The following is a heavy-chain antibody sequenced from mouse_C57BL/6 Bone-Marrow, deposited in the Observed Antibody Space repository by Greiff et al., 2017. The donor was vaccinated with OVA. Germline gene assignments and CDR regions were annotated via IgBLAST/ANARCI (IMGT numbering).Heavy chain of an antibody. V-gene: IGHV1-42*01. CDR3: ARGGTSPFAY. Sequence: LQQSGPELVKPGASVKISCKASGYSFTGYYMNWVKQSPEKSLEWIGEINPSTGGTTYNQKFKAKATLTVDKSSSTAYMQLKSLTSEDSAVYYGARGGTSPFAYWGQGTLVTVSA. J-gene: IGHJ3*01. CDR1: GYSFTGYY. D-gene: IGHD4-1*01. CDR2: INPSTGGT.